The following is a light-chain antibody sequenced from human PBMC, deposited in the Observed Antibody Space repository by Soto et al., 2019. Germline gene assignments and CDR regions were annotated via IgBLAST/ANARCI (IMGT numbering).Light chain of an antibody. V-gene: IGLV2-14*01. CDR1: SRDIGNYNY. J-gene: IGLJ1*01. CDR2: EVT. Sequence: QSALTQPASVSGSPGQSITISCTGTSRDIGNYNYVSWYQHHPGKAPKLMIYEVTSRPSGVSDRFSGSKSGMTASLTISGLQPEDEADYYCCSYADGSIYFFGTGTKVTVL. CDR3: CSYADGSIYF.